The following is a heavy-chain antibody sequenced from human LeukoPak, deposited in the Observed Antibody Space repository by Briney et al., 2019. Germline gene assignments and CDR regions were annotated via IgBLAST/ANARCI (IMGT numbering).Heavy chain of an antibody. J-gene: IGHJ6*03. CDR3: ARDSLLPSAMGYYYMDV. D-gene: IGHD2-2*01. CDR1: GYSISSGYY. CDR2: IYHSGST. V-gene: IGHV4-38-2*02. Sequence: SETLSLACTVSGYSISSGYYWGWIRQPPGKGLEWIGSIYHSGSTYYNPSLKSRVTISVDTSKNQFSLKLSSVTAADTALYYCARDSLLPSAMGYYYMDVWGKGTTVTVSS.